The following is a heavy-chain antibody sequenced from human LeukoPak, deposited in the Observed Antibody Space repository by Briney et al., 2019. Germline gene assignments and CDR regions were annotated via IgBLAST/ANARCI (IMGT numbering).Heavy chain of an antibody. Sequence: SETLSLTCTVSGYSISSDYYWGWIRQPPGKGLEWIGSIYHSGSTYYNPSLKSRVTISVDTSKNQFSLKLSSVTAADTAVYYCAPPPREYSSSWYYFDYWGQEPLVTVSS. CDR2: IYHSGST. V-gene: IGHV4-38-2*02. CDR3: APPPREYSSSWYYFDY. D-gene: IGHD6-13*01. CDR1: GYSISSDYY. J-gene: IGHJ4*02.